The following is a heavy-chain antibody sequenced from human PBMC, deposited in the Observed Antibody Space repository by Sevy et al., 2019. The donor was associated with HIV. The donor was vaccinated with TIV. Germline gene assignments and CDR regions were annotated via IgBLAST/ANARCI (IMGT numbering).Heavy chain of an antibody. CDR1: GGSISSSSYY. V-gene: IGHV4-39*01. CDR2: IIYSGST. Sequence: SETLSLTCTVSGGSISSSSYYWGWIRQPPGKGLEWIGSIIYSGSTYYNPSLKSRGTISVDTSKNKFALKLSSVTAAYTAVDYCARCITMIVVVGFDWFDPWGQGTLVTVSS. CDR3: ARCITMIVVVGFDWFDP. J-gene: IGHJ5*02. D-gene: IGHD3-22*01.